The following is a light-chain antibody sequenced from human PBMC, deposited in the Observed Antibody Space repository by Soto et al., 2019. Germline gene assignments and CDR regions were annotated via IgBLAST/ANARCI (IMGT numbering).Light chain of an antibody. Sequence: EIVMTQSPVTLSVSPGERATLSCRASQSVSSNLAWYQQKPGQAPRLLIYGASTRATGIPARFSGSGSGTEFTLTFSSLQSGDFAVYYCQQYNKGPPWTFGQGTKVEIK. J-gene: IGKJ1*01. CDR1: QSVSSN. CDR3: QQYNKGPPWT. CDR2: GAS. V-gene: IGKV3-15*01.